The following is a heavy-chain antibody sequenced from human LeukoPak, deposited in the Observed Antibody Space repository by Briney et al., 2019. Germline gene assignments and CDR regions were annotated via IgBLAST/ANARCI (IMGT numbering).Heavy chain of an antibody. D-gene: IGHD6-13*01. J-gene: IGHJ4*02. CDR1: GGTFSSYA. Sequence: SVKVSCMASGGTFSSYAISWVRQAPGQGLEWXXXIIPIFGTANXXQXXXXXVTITADESTSTAYMELSSLRSEDTAVYYCARVGAAAAGTHLDYWGQGTLVTVSS. CDR2: IIPIFGTA. V-gene: IGHV1-69*13. CDR3: ARVGAAAAGTHLDY.